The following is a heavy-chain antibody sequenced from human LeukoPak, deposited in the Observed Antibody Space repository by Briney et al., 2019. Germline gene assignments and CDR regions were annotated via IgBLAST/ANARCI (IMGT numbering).Heavy chain of an antibody. D-gene: IGHD3-22*01. V-gene: IGHV4-39*01. Sequence: SETLSLTCSVSGGSIRSSSYYWGWIRQPPGKGLEWIGEIYYSGRAYYNSSLKSRLTTSVDTSWNQFSLTLSSVTAADTGVYYCARRRYYDSTGYLDWGQGTLVSVST. J-gene: IGHJ1*01. CDR2: IYYSGRA. CDR3: ARRRYYDSTGYLD. CDR1: GGSIRSSSYY.